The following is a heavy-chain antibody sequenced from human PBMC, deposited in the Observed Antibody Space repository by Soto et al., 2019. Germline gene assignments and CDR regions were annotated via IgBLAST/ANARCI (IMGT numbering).Heavy chain of an antibody. CDR2: IYYSGST. CDR1: GGSISSSSYY. Sequence: QLQLQESGPGLVKPSETLSLTCTVSGGSISSSSYYWGWIRQPPGKGLEWIGSIYYSGSTYYNPSLKSRVTISVDTSKNQFSLKLSSVTAADTAVYYCARLSDSSGYHWYFDLWGRGTLVTVSS. CDR3: ARLSDSSGYHWYFDL. D-gene: IGHD3-22*01. J-gene: IGHJ2*01. V-gene: IGHV4-39*01.